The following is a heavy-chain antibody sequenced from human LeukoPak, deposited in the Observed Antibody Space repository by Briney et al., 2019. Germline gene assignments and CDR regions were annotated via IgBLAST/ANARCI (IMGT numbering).Heavy chain of an antibody. Sequence: ASVKVSCTASGYTFTYYGISWVRQAPGQGLEWMGWISAYNGNTKYAQKLQGRVTMTRDTSTSTAYMELRSLRSDDTAVYYCARESEYSGTYYFNYWGQGTLVTVSS. D-gene: IGHD1-26*01. CDR1: GYTFTYYG. CDR2: ISAYNGNT. V-gene: IGHV1-18*01. J-gene: IGHJ4*02. CDR3: ARESEYSGTYYFNY.